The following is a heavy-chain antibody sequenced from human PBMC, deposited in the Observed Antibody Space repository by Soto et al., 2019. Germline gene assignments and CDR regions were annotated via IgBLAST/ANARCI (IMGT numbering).Heavy chain of an antibody. CDR2: IIPIFGTA. V-gene: IGHV1-69*13. Sequence: GASVKVSCKASGGTFSSYAISWVRQAPGQGLEWMGGIIPIFGTANYAQKFQGRVTITADESTSTAYMELSSLRSEDMAVYYCARDTCSGGSCYDFDYWGQGTLVTVSS. J-gene: IGHJ4*02. CDR1: GGTFSSYA. D-gene: IGHD2-15*01. CDR3: ARDTCSGGSCYDFDY.